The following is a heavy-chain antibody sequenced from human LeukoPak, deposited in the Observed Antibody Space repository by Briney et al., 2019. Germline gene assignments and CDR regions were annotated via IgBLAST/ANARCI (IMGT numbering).Heavy chain of an antibody. D-gene: IGHD3-22*01. Sequence: PSETLSLTCTVSGGSISSSSYYWGWIRQPPGKGLEWIGSIYYSGNTYYNPSLKSRVTISVDTSKNQFSLKLSSVTAADTAVYYCARDDIGSSGYYYGAFDIWGQGTMVTVSS. CDR3: ARDDIGSSGYYYGAFDI. V-gene: IGHV4-39*07. CDR1: GGSISSSSYY. J-gene: IGHJ3*02. CDR2: IYYSGNT.